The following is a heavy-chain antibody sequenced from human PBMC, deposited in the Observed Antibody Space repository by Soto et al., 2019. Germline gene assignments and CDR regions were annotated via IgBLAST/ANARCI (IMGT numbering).Heavy chain of an antibody. CDR1: GFTFSSYS. CDR2: ISSSSSYI. J-gene: IGHJ4*02. Sequence: GGSLRLSCAASGFTFSSYSMNWVRQAPGKGLEWVSSISSSSSYIYYADSVKGRFTISRDNAKNSLYLQMNSLRAEDTAVYYCARVAAGTGGFDYWGQGTLVTVSS. CDR3: ARVAAGTGGFDY. D-gene: IGHD6-13*01. V-gene: IGHV3-21*01.